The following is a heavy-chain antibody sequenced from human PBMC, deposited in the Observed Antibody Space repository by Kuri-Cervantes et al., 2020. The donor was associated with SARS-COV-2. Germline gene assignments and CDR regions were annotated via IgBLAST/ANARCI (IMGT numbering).Heavy chain of an antibody. Sequence: SETLSLTCTVSGGSISSSSYYWGWIRQPPGKGLDWIGSIYYSGSTYYNPSLKSRVTISVDTSKNQFSLKLSSVTAADTAVYYCARDQYYYYGMDVWGQGTTVTVSS. CDR1: GGSISSSSYY. CDR3: ARDQYYYYGMDV. V-gene: IGHV4-39*02. CDR2: IYYSGST. J-gene: IGHJ6*02.